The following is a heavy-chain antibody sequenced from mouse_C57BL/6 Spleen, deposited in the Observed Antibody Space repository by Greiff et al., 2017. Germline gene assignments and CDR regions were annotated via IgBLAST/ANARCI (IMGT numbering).Heavy chain of an antibody. CDR1: AYTFTSYW. V-gene: IGHV1-72*01. CDR3: APGYGSSYPAY. J-gene: IGHJ3*01. Sequence: QVHVKQPGAELVKPGASVKLSCKAPAYTFTSYWMHWVKQRPGRGLEWIGRIDPNSGGTKYNENFKSKATLTVDKPSSTAYMQLSSLTSEDSAVYYCAPGYGSSYPAYWGQGTLVTVSA. D-gene: IGHD1-1*01. CDR2: IDPNSGGT.